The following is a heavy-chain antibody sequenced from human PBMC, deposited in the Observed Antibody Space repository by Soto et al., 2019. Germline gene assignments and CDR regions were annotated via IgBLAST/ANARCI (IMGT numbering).Heavy chain of an antibody. CDR1: GYNFAGYW. J-gene: IGHJ4*02. V-gene: IGHV5-51*01. CDR2: IYPSDSDT. D-gene: IGHD1-1*01. Sequence: GESLKISCKGSGYNFAGYWIAWVRQMPGKGLELMGIIYPSDSDTRYMPSFQGQVTISADKSISSAYLQWSSLRASDTAMYSCARGAVSTRTFDYWGQGTPVTVSS. CDR3: ARGAVSTRTFDY.